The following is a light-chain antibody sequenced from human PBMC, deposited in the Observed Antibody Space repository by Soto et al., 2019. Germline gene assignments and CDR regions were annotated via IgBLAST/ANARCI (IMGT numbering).Light chain of an antibody. J-gene: IGKJ2*01. CDR1: QSVSSSY. Sequence: EIVLTQSPGTLSLSPGERATLSCRASQSVSSSYLGWYQQKPGQAPRLLIYGASNRVTGIPDRFSGSGSGTDFTLTISRLEPEDFAVYYCQHYDSSPTFGQGTKLEIK. CDR3: QHYDSSPT. CDR2: GAS. V-gene: IGKV3-20*01.